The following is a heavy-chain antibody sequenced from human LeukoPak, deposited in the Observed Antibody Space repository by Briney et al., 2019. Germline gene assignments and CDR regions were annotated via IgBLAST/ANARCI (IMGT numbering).Heavy chain of an antibody. CDR2: ISGSGGST. CDR3: ATELWYDAFDI. J-gene: IGHJ3*02. V-gene: IGHV3-23*01. Sequence: GSLRLSCAASGFPFSSNGMSWVRQAPGKGLEWVSAISGSGGSTYYADSVKGRFTISRDNSKNTVYLQMNSLRAEDTAVYYCATELWYDAFDIWGQGTMVTVSS. CDR1: GFPFSSNG. D-gene: IGHD5-18*01.